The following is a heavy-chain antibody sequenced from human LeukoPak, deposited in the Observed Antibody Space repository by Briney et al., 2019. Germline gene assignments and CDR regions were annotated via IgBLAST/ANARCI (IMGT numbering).Heavy chain of an antibody. CDR2: ISSGGNSI. J-gene: IGHJ4*02. D-gene: IGHD6-19*01. Sequence: GGSLRLSCAASGLTFTTYEMNWVRQAPGKGLEWVSYISSGGNSIYYADSVKGRFSISRDNAKNSLYLQMNSLRAEDTAVYFCARVGGDSNDWGTMIDYWGQGTLVTVSS. CDR3: ARVGGDSNDWGTMIDY. V-gene: IGHV3-48*03. CDR1: GLTFTTYE.